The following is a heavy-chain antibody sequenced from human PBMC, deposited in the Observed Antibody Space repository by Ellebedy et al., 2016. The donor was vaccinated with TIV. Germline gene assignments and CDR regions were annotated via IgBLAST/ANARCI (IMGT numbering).Heavy chain of an antibody. J-gene: IGHJ4*02. CDR1: GFTFSIYA. CDR2: ISGSGDST. D-gene: IGHD2-15*01. Sequence: PGGSLRLSCAASGFTFSIYAMSWVRQAPGKGLEWVSLISGSGDSTYYADSVKGRFTISRDNSKNTLYVQMNSLRAEDTAVYYCGKEELVAVTPYLDYWGQGTLVTVSS. V-gene: IGHV3-23*01. CDR3: GKEELVAVTPYLDY.